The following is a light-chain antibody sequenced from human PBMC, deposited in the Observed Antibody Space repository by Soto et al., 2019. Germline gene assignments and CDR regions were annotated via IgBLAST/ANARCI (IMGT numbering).Light chain of an antibody. V-gene: IGKV3-11*01. Sequence: EIVLTQSPATLSLSPGERATLSCRASQSVSSYLAWYQQKPGQAPRLLIYDASTRATGIPARFSGSGSGTDYTLTISSLEPEDFAVYYCQQRSNCPRLTFGGGTKVEIK. CDR2: DAS. CDR1: QSVSSY. CDR3: QQRSNCPRLT. J-gene: IGKJ4*01.